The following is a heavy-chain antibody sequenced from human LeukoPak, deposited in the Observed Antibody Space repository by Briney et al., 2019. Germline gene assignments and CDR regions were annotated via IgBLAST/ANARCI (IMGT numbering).Heavy chain of an antibody. J-gene: IGHJ4*02. CDR3: ARDRGRDAAGYFDY. D-gene: IGHD6-13*01. V-gene: IGHV4-31*03. Sequence: SETLSLTCTVSGGSISSGGYYWSWIRQHPGKGLEWIGYIYYSGSTYYNPSLKSRVTISVDTSKNQFSLKLSSVTAADTAVYYCARDRGRDAAGYFDYWGQGTLVTVSS. CDR1: GGSISSGGYY. CDR2: IYYSGST.